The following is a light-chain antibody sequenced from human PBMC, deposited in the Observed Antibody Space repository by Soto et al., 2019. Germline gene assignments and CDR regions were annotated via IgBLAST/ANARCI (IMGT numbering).Light chain of an antibody. V-gene: IGLV2-14*03. Sequence: QSVLTQPASVSGSPGQSITISCTGTSSDVGGYNYVSWYQHHPGKAPKLMIYDVRIWPSGVSNRFAGSKSGNTASLTISGLQAEDEADYYCSSYATSSGVVFGGGTKLTVL. J-gene: IGLJ2*01. CDR3: SSYATSSGVV. CDR2: DVR. CDR1: SSDVGGYNY.